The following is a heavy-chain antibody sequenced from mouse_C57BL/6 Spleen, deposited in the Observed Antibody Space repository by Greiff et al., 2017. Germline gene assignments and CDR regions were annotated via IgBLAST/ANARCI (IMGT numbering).Heavy chain of an antibody. Sequence: VQLQQSGAELVRPGASVTLSCKASGYTFTDYEMHWVQQTPVHGLEWIGAIDPETGGTAYNQKFKGKAILTADKSSRTAYMELRSLASEDSAVYYCTGGFYYWGQGTTRTVSS. J-gene: IGHJ2*01. CDR1: GYTFTDYE. V-gene: IGHV1-15*01. CDR2: IDPETGGT. CDR3: TGGFYY.